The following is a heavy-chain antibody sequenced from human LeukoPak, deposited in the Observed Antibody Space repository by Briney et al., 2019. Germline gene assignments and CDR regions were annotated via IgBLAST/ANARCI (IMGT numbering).Heavy chain of an antibody. CDR1: GGSISPYR. J-gene: IGHJ6*03. CDR3: VRGMDDSGTYWGEGYFYMDV. D-gene: IGHD1-26*01. V-gene: IGHV4-59*01. Sequence: SETLSLTCTVSGGSISPYRWNWVRQPPGKALEGIGYFSYDGYTGYNPSLRSRVTVSLDMSNSQFSLNLTSVTSADTAVYYCVRGMDDSGTYWGEGYFYMDVWGKGTTVTVSS. CDR2: FSYDGYT.